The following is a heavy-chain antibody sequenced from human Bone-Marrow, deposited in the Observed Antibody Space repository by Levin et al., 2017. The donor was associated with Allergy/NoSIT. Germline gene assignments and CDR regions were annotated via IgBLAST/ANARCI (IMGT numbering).Heavy chain of an antibody. CDR1: GFTFSDYY. Sequence: GGSLRLSCAASGFTFSDYYMSWIRQAPGKGLEWLSYISSTGNTIYYADSVRGRFTISRDNAKNSLDLQIHSLRVEDTAVYYCARFNGRRGGSSWYRYYGMDVWGQGTTVTVSS. D-gene: IGHD6-13*01. CDR2: ISSTGNTI. CDR3: ARFNGRRGGSSWYRYYGMDV. J-gene: IGHJ6*02. V-gene: IGHV3-11*01.